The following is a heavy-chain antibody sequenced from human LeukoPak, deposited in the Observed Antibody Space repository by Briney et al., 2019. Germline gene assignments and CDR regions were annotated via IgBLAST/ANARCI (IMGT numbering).Heavy chain of an antibody. D-gene: IGHD2-21*02. CDR2: INPDGRDT. CDR1: GFTFSDHY. Sequence: GGSLRLSCAAPGFTFSDHYMDWVRQAPGKGLEWVAHINPDGRDTYYVDSVKGRFTISRDNAQNSMYLQMNSLRVEDTAVYYCTSWGDTTAEYFQRWGQGTLVTVSS. CDR3: TSWGDTTAEYFQR. V-gene: IGHV3-7*01. J-gene: IGHJ1*01.